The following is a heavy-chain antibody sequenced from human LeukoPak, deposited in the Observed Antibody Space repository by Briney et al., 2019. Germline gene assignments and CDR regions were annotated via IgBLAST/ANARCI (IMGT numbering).Heavy chain of an antibody. CDR2: IRYDGRNK. CDR1: GFTFSTYG. Sequence: PGGSLRLSCAASGFTFSTYGMHWVRQAPGKGLEWVAFIRYDGRNKYYADSVKGRFTISRDNSKNTLYLQMNSLRAEDTAVYYCARSSSRYCSGGSCYSGVLGYFDYWGQGTLVTVSS. CDR3: ARSSSRYCSGGSCYSGVLGYFDY. V-gene: IGHV3-30*02. D-gene: IGHD2-15*01. J-gene: IGHJ4*02.